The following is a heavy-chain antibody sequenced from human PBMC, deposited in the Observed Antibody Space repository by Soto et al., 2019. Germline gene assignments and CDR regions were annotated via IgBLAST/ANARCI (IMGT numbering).Heavy chain of an antibody. V-gene: IGHV3-30*18. D-gene: IGHD1-26*01. CDR1: GFTFSSYG. Sequence: QVQLVESGGGVVQPGRSLRLSCAASGFTFSSYGMHWVRQAPGKGLEWVAVISYDGSNKYYADSVKGRFTISRDNSKNTLDLQMNSLRAEDTAVYYCAKIQARWGWELLWCILNYWGQGTLVTVSS. CDR2: ISYDGSNK. CDR3: AKIQARWGWELLWCILNY. J-gene: IGHJ4*02.